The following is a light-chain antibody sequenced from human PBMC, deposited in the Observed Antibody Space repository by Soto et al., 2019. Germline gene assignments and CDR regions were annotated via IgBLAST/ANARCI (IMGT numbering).Light chain of an antibody. J-gene: IGKJ2*01. Sequence: EIVLTQSPDTLSLSPGERATLSCRASQSVGSDYLAWYQQKPGQAPRLLIYGASHRATGIPVRFSGSGSGTDFTLTISRLEPEDFAVYHCQQYGNSPRTLGQGTKLEIK. CDR1: QSVGSDY. CDR3: QQYGNSPRT. CDR2: GAS. V-gene: IGKV3-20*01.